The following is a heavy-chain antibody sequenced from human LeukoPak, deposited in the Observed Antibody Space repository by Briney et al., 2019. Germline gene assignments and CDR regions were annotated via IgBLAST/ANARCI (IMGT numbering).Heavy chain of an antibody. CDR1: GYTFSSYV. V-gene: IGHV1-3*01. J-gene: IGHJ4*02. D-gene: IGHD5-18*01. Sequence: ASVKVSCKASGYTFSSYVIHWLRQAPGQRLEWMGWINAGNDNTKYSQKFQGRVTITRDTSATTAYMELSSLKSEDTAVYYCARTWIQLFTPDFDLWGQGTLVTVSS. CDR2: INAGNDNT. CDR3: ARTWIQLFTPDFDL.